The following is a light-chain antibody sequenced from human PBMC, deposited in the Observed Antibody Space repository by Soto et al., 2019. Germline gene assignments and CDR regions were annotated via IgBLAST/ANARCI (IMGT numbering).Light chain of an antibody. J-gene: IGKJ4*01. V-gene: IGKV1-5*03. CDR1: QSISSW. Sequence: DIQMTQSPSTLSASVGDRVTITCRASQSISSWLAWYQQKPGKAPNLLIYKASSLESWVPSRFSGSGSWTEFTLTLSSLQPDDFATYYCQQYNSYPLTFGGGTKVEIK. CDR3: QQYNSYPLT. CDR2: KAS.